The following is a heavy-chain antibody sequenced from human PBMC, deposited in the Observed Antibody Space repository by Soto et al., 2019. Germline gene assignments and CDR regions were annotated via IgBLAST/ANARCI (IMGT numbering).Heavy chain of an antibody. CDR1: GGTFSTYA. D-gene: IGHD5-18*01. Sequence: QVQLVQSGAEVKKPESSVKVSCKAPGGTFSTYAISWVRQAPGQGLEWMGGIIPMFGTANYAQRFQDRVTITADESTTTASMELSSLRSEDTAVYFCASGIQLWLRRINYGYSRWGQGTLVTVSS. J-gene: IGHJ4*02. CDR3: ASGIQLWLRRINYGYSR. CDR2: IIPMFGTA. V-gene: IGHV1-69*12.